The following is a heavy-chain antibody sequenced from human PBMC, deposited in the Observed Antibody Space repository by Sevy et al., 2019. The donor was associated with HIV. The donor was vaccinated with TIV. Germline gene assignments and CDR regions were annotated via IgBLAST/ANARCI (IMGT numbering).Heavy chain of an antibody. D-gene: IGHD2-21*01. J-gene: IGHJ6*02. Sequence: AGGSLRLSCAASGFPFNDHAMHWVRQVPGKGLEWVSGVSWNSRNIGYADSVKGRFTISRDNARHFLYLEMNSLRPEDTALYYCAKDINRGCDGVNCYSYYYYFYGLDVRGQGTTVTVSS. CDR2: VSWNSRNI. CDR1: GFPFNDHA. CDR3: AKDINRGCDGVNCYSYYYYFYGLDV. V-gene: IGHV3-9*01.